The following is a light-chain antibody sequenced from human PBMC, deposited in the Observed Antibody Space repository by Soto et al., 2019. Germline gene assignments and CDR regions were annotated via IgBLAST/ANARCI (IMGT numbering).Light chain of an antibody. Sequence: QLTQSPPSLSASLGDRDTITCPASRYISTHLAWYQQKPGNSPRLLVYGASTLQAGVPSRFSASGSGTDFYLTISGLQTEDVATYYCKTYDKAPWTFGKGTKVDIK. J-gene: IGKJ1*01. CDR3: KTYDKAPWT. V-gene: IGKV1-27*01. CDR2: GAS. CDR1: RYISTH.